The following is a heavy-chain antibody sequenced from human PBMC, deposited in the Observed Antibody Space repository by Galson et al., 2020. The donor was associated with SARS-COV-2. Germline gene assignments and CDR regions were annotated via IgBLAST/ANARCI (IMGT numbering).Heavy chain of an antibody. CDR3: ARLRYYDVLTGYIVDV. D-gene: IGHD3-9*01. CDR1: GYTFTDYY. Sequence: ASVKVSCKASGYTFTDYYIHWVRQAPGQGLEWMGWINPKSGGTNYAQKFEGRVTMTRDTSITTAYMELSRLRADDTAVYYCARLRYYDVLTGYIVDVWGQGTMVTVPS. CDR2: INPKSGGT. V-gene: IGHV1-2*02. J-gene: IGHJ6*02.